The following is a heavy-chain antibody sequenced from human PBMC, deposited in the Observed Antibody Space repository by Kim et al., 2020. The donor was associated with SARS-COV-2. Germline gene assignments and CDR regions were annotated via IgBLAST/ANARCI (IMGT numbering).Heavy chain of an antibody. CDR2: ISYDGSNK. J-gene: IGHJ4*02. CDR1: GFTFSSYA. D-gene: IGHD6-6*01. V-gene: IGHV3-30*04. CDR3: AREGVAA. Sequence: GGSLRLSCAASGFTFSSYAMHWVRQAPGKGLEWVAVISYDGSNKYYADSVKGRFTISRDNSKNTLYLQMNSLRAEDTAVYYCAREGVAAWGQGTLVTVSS.